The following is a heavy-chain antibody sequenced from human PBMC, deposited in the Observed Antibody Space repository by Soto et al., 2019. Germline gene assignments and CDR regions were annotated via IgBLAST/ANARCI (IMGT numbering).Heavy chain of an antibody. CDR3: ARKDIVVVPAARGVVYYYYGMDV. D-gene: IGHD2-2*01. CDR2: IDPSDSYT. CDR1: GYSFTSYW. J-gene: IGHJ6*02. Sequence: RGESLKISCKGSGYSFTSYWISWVRQMPGKGLEWMGRIDPSDSYTNYSPSFQGHVTISADKSISTAYLQWSSLKASDTAMYYCARKDIVVVPAARGVVYYYYGMDVWGQGTTVTVSS. V-gene: IGHV5-10-1*01.